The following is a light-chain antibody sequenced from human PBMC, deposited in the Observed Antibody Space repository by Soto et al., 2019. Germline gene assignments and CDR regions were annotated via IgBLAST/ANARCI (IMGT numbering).Light chain of an antibody. CDR3: QQYNNWPPTT. V-gene: IGKV3D-15*01. CDR2: LAS. J-gene: IGKJ5*01. CDR1: QSVSNN. Sequence: EIVMTQSPATLSVSPGERATLSCRASQSVSNNLAWYQQKPGQAPRLLIYLASTRATGIPARFSGSGSGTEFTLTITSLQSEDFAVYYCQQYNNWPPTTFGQGTRLDIK.